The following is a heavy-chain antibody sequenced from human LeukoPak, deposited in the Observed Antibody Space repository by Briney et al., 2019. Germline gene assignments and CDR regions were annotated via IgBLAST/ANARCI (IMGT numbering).Heavy chain of an antibody. CDR1: GFTFSNFA. CDR3: ASKLNYGDPFY. D-gene: IGHD4-17*01. Sequence: GGSLRLSCSASGFTFSNFAMHWVRQAPGKGLEHVSVIGSNGITTYFADSVKGRFTISRDNAKNTLYLQMNSLRADDTAIYYCASKLNYGDPFYWGQGTLVTVSS. CDR2: IGSNGITT. J-gene: IGHJ4*02. V-gene: IGHV3-64*04.